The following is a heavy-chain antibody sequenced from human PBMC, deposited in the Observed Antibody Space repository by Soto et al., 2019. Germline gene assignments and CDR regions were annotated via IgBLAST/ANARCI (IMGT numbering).Heavy chain of an antibody. CDR1: GGTFSSYA. V-gene: IGHV1-69*13. CDR3: ARVSGSGSRNAFDI. D-gene: IGHD3-10*01. Sequence: ASVKVSCKASGGTFSSYAISWVRQAPGQGLEWMGGIIPIFGTANYAQKFQGRVTITADESTSTAYMELSSLRSEDTAVYYCARVSGSGSRNAFDIWGQGTMVTVSS. J-gene: IGHJ3*02. CDR2: IIPIFGTA.